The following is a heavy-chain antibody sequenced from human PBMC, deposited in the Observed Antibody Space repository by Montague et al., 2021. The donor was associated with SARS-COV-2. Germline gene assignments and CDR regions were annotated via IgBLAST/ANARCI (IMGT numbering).Heavy chain of an antibody. D-gene: IGHD3-9*01. Sequence: SETLSLTCTVSGGSISSYYWSWIRQPPGKGLEWIGYIYYSGSTNYNPSLKSRVTISVDTSKNQFSLKLSSVTAADTAVYYCARYIVLRYFGWHNWFDPWGQGTLVTVSS. V-gene: IGHV4-59*01. J-gene: IGHJ5*02. CDR3: ARYIVLRYFGWHNWFDP. CDR2: IYYSGST. CDR1: GGSISSYY.